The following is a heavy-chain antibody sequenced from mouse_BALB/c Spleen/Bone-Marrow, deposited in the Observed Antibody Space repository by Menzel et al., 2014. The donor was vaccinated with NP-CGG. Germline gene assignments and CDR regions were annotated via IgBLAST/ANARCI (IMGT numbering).Heavy chain of an antibody. J-gene: IGHJ4*01. Sequence: QVQLQQSGAELVRPGTSVKVSCKASGYAFTNYLIEWVKQRPGQGLEWIGVINPGSGGTNYNEKFKGKATLTADKSSSPACMQLSSLTSDDSAVYFCARSLLRLQNAMDYWGQGTSVTVSS. V-gene: IGHV1-54*01. CDR3: ARSLLRLQNAMDY. CDR1: GYAFTNYL. CDR2: INPGSGGT. D-gene: IGHD1-2*01.